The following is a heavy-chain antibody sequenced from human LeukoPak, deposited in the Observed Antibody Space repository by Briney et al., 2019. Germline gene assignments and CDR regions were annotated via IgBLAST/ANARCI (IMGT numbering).Heavy chain of an antibody. V-gene: IGHV4-30-4*08. CDR2: IYYSGST. CDR3: ARGFGYSNYFDY. D-gene: IGHD4-11*01. CDR1: GGSISSGDYY. Sequence: SETLSLTCTVSGGSISSGDYYWSWIRQPPGKGLKWIGYIYYSGSTYYNPSLKSRVTISVDTSKNQFSLKLSSVTAADTAVYYCARGFGYSNYFDYWGQGTLVTVSS. J-gene: IGHJ4*02.